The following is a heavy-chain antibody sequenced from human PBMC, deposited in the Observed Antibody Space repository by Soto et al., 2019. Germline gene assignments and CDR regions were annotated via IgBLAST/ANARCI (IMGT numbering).Heavy chain of an antibody. CDR1: GFTFSSYE. CDR3: AGDGPNGEWFDP. Sequence: EVQLVESGGGLVQPGGSLRLSCAASGFTFSSYEMNWVRQAPGKGLEWVSYISSSASLIYYADSVKGRFTISRDNAKNSLYLQMSSLRAEDTAVYYCAGDGPNGEWFDPWGQGTLVTVSS. J-gene: IGHJ5*02. CDR2: ISSSASLI. V-gene: IGHV3-48*03. D-gene: IGHD4-17*01.